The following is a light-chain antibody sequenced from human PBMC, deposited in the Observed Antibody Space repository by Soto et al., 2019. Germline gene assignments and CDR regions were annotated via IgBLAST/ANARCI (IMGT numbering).Light chain of an antibody. CDR2: WAS. Sequence: DIVMTQSPDSLAVSLGERATINCKSSQTVLYSSNNRNYLTWYQQKPGQPPKLLIYWASTRVSVVPDRFSGSGSGTDFTLTISSLQAEDVAVYYCQQYYTTPPTCGGGTKVEIK. J-gene: IGKJ4*01. V-gene: IGKV4-1*01. CDR1: QTVLYSSNNRNY. CDR3: QQYYTTPPT.